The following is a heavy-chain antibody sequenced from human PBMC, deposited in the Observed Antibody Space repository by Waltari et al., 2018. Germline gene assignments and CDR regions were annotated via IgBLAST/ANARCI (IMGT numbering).Heavy chain of an antibody. CDR3: ASWSAPFDY. J-gene: IGHJ4*02. CDR2: INPNSGGT. CDR1: GAIFTDYY. V-gene: IGHV1-2*02. Sequence: QVQLVQSGAEVKRPGASVEGSCKAYGAIFTDYYMHWVRQAPGQGLEWMGWINPNSGGTNYAQKFQGRVIMTRDTSIGTVYMELSSLQSDDTAIYYCASWSAPFDYWGQGTLVTVSS. D-gene: IGHD3-3*01.